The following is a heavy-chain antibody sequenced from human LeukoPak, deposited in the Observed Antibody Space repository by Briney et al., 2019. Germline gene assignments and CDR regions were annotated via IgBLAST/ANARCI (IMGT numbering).Heavy chain of an antibody. Sequence: ASVKVSCKASGYTFSSYGITWVRQAPGHGLEWMGWISVHNGNTDYAQEFQGRLTMTTDTSTSTAYMEVRSLRSGDTAVYYCATRKSTVTTEFDNWGQGTLVIVSS. CDR3: ATRKSTVTTEFDN. J-gene: IGHJ4*02. CDR1: GYTFSSYG. CDR2: ISVHNGNT. V-gene: IGHV1-18*01. D-gene: IGHD4-17*01.